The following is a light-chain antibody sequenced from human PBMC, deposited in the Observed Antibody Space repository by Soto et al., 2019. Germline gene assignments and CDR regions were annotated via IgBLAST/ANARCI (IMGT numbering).Light chain of an antibody. CDR2: AAS. Sequence: DIQMTQSPSSLSASVGDTVTITCRASQSISVHLHWYQQKPGKVPKLLIYAASNLHSGVTSRFSGSGSETDFALTISSLQPEDFATYYCQQSFITPYSFGQGTRLEIK. CDR3: QQSFITPYS. V-gene: IGKV1-39*01. J-gene: IGKJ2*01. CDR1: QSISVH.